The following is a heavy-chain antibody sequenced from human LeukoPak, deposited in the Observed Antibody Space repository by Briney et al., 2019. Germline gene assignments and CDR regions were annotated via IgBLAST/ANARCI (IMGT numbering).Heavy chain of an antibody. Sequence: EPGESLKISCQGSGYSFTNYWIVWVRQMPGQGLEYMGIIHPGDSNTKYSPSFEGQVIISVDKSISTAYLQWSSLKASDSAIHYCARRRGDTVAGPDYWGQGTLVTVSS. CDR1: GYSFTNYW. V-gene: IGHV5-51*03. D-gene: IGHD6-19*01. CDR3: ARRRGDTVAGPDY. J-gene: IGHJ4*02. CDR2: IHPGDSNT.